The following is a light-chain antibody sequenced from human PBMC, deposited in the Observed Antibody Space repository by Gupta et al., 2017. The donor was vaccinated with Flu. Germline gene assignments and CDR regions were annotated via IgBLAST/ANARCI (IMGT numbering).Light chain of an antibody. CDR1: SSDVGSYKY. V-gene: IGLV2-11*01. Sequence: QSRLTQPRSVSGSPGPSVTISCTRSSSDVGSYKYVSWNQQTPVKAPKLMIDDVSKRPSGVPDRFSGSKSGNTASLTISGLQAEDEADYYYCSYAGSYTWVFGGGTKLTVL. CDR3: CSYAGSYTWV. CDR2: DVS. J-gene: IGLJ3*02.